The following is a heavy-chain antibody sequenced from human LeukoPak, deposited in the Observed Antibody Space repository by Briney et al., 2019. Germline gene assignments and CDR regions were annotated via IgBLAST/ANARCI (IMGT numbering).Heavy chain of an antibody. CDR3: ARVGDRKYYSDSSGYYYWFDP. D-gene: IGHD3-22*01. Sequence: KASETLSLTCTVSGGSISSYYWSWIRQPPGKGLEWIGYIYYSGSANYNPSLKSRVSISVDTSKNQFSQKLNSVTAADTAVYYCARVGDRKYYSDSSGYYYWFDPWGQGTLVTVSS. J-gene: IGHJ5*02. CDR2: IYYSGSA. V-gene: IGHV4-59*01. CDR1: GGSISSYY.